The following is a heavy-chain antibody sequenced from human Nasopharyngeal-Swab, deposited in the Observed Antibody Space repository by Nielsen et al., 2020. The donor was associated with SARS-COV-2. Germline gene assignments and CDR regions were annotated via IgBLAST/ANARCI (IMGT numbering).Heavy chain of an antibody. J-gene: IGHJ4*02. D-gene: IGHD5-24*01. V-gene: IGHV4-39*01. CDR2: IYYSGST. Sequence: LSLTCTVSGGSISSSSYYWGWIRQPPGKGLEWIGSIYYSGSTYYNPSLKSRVTISVDTSKNQFSLKLSSVTAADTAVYYCARRQGGWLQAVHYFDYWGQGTLVTVSS. CDR3: ARRQGGWLQAVHYFDY. CDR1: GGSISSSSYY.